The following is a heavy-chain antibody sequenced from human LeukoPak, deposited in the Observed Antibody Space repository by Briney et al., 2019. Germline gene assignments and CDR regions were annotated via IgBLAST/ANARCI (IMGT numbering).Heavy chain of an antibody. J-gene: IGHJ4*02. CDR3: ASWDFWSGYYLV. D-gene: IGHD3-3*01. V-gene: IGHV1-8*01. CDR2: MNPNSGNT. Sequence: ASVKVSCKASGYTFTSYDINWVRQATGQGLEWMGWMNPNSGNTGYAQKFQGRVTMTRNTSISTAYMELSSLRSEDTAVYCCASWDFWSGYYLVWGQGTLVTVSS. CDR1: GYTFTSYD.